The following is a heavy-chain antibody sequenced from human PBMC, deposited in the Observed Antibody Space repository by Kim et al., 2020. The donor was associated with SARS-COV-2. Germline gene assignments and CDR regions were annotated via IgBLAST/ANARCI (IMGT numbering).Heavy chain of an antibody. V-gene: IGHV4-34*01. D-gene: IGHD2-2*01. Sequence: LKSRVTISVDTSKNQFSLKLSSVTAADTAVYYCARGIAMSYYYYYYGMDVWGQGTTVTVSS. CDR3: ARGIAMSYYYYYYGMDV. J-gene: IGHJ6*02.